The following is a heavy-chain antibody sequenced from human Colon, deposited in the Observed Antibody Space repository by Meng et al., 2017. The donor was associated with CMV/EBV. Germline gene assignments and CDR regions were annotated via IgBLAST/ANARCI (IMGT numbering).Heavy chain of an antibody. J-gene: IGHJ4*02. CDR3: TRDGYNWIPFDS. Sequence: QLVGSGGGLVQTGGSLRVSCAASGFTLSSYAMSWVRQAPGKGLEWVSHISGTGADSYYADSVKGRFTISRDNSKNTLYLQMNSLRVEDTAIYFCTRDGYNWIPFDSWGQGTLVTVSS. D-gene: IGHD1-1*01. CDR1: GFTLSSYA. V-gene: IGHV3-23*04. CDR2: ISGTGADS.